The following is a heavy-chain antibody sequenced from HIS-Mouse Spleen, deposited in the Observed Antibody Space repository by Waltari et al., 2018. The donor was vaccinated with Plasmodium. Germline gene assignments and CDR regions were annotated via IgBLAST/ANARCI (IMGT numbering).Heavy chain of an antibody. D-gene: IGHD7-27*01. J-gene: IGHJ4*02. CDR1: VGSFRGYY. Sequence: QVQLQQWGAGLLKPSETLSLTCAVYVGSFRGYYWSWIRQPPGKGLEWIGEINHSGSTNYNPSLKSRVTISVDTSKNQFSLKLSSVTAADTAVYYCARVIPLGIPHFDYWGQGTLVTVSS. V-gene: IGHV4-34*01. CDR2: INHSGST. CDR3: ARVIPLGIPHFDY.